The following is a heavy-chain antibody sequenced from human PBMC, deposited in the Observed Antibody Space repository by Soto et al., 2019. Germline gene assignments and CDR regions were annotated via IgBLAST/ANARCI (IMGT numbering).Heavy chain of an antibody. CDR2: IYYNGTT. Sequence: SETLSLTCTVSGGSISSPNFYWSWIRQHPGKSLEWIGHIYYNGTTYYNPTLKSRVSISVDTSKKQFSLKLSSVTASDTAVYYCARGGGGYCISTSCYEDYWGQGTLVTVSS. CDR1: GGSISSPNFY. D-gene: IGHD2-2*01. CDR3: ARGGGGYCISTSCYEDY. J-gene: IGHJ4*02. V-gene: IGHV4-31*03.